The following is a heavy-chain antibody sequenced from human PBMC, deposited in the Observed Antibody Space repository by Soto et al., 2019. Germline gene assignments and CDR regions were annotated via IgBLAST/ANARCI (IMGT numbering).Heavy chain of an antibody. J-gene: IGHJ6*03. CDR2: TYYRSKWYN. CDR3: ARSPDSSSSTYYYYYYYMDV. Sequence: SQTLSLTCAISGDSVSSNSAAWNWIRQSPSRGLEWLGRTYYRSKWYNDYAVSVKSRITINPDTSKNQFSLQLNSVTPEDTAVYYCARSPDSSSSTYYYYYYYMDVWGKGTTVTVSS. CDR1: GDSVSSNSAA. D-gene: IGHD6-6*01. V-gene: IGHV6-1*01.